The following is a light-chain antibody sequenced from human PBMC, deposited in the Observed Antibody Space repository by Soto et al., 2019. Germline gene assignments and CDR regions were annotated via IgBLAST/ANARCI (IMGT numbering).Light chain of an antibody. CDR2: QHS. J-gene: IGLJ2*01. CDR3: QAWDSSTAVV. CDR1: KLGNKY. Sequence: SYELTQPPSVSVSPGQTACITCSGDKLGNKYACWYQQKPGQSPVLVIYQHSKRPSGIPERFSGSNSGNTATLTISGTQAMDEADYYCQAWDSSTAVVFGGGTQLTVL. V-gene: IGLV3-1*01.